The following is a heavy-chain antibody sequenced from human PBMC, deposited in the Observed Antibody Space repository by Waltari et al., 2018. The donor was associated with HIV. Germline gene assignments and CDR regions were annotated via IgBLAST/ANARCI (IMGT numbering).Heavy chain of an antibody. V-gene: IGHV4-34*01. D-gene: IGHD1-1*01. Sequence: QVQLQQWGAGLLKPSGTLSLTCAVYGASFSAFYWSWIRQTPGKGLEWIGEINHSANTNYNPSLKSRVTMSVDTSKKQFSLKMTSVTAADTAVYYCARVLYHTTPYFDSGGQGTLVTVSS. J-gene: IGHJ4*02. CDR2: INHSANT. CDR3: ARVLYHTTPYFDS. CDR1: GASFSAFY.